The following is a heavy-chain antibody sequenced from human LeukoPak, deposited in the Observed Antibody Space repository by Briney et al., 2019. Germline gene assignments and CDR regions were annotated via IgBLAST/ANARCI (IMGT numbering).Heavy chain of an antibody. D-gene: IGHD3-10*01. Sequence: SETLSLTCTVSGGSISSSSYYWGWIRQPPGKGLEWIGSIYYSGSTYYNPSLKSRVTISVDTSKNQFSLKLSSVTAADTAVYYCARTGTVLLWFGELYYYYMDVWGKGTTVTVSS. J-gene: IGHJ6*03. CDR2: IYYSGST. CDR3: ARTGTVLLWFGELYYYYMDV. CDR1: GGSISSSSYY. V-gene: IGHV4-39*01.